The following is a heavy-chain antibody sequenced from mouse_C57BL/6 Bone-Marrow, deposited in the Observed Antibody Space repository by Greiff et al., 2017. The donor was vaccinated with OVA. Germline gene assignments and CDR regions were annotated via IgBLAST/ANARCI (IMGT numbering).Heavy chain of an antibody. J-gene: IGHJ2*01. CDR2: INSDGSST. Sequence: EVQLVESEGGLVQPGSSMKLSCTASGFTFSDYYMAWVRQVPEKGLEWVANINSDGSSTYYLDTLKSRFIFSRDNAKNILYLQMSSLKSEDTSAYYCARRGFKSSSVPFGYWGQGTTLTVSS. CDR3: ARRGFKSSSVPFGY. CDR1: GFTFSDYY. V-gene: IGHV5-16*01. D-gene: IGHD3-2*02.